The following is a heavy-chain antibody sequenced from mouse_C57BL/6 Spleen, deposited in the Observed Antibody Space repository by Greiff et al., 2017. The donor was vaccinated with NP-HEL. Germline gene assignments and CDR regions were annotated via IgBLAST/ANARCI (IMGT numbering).Heavy chain of an antibody. J-gene: IGHJ1*03. CDR2: IYPGDGDT. CDR1: GYAFSSSW. V-gene: IGHV1-82*01. CDR3: ARVGLTGLSFDV. D-gene: IGHD4-1*01. Sequence: QVQLKESGPELVKPGASVKISCKASGYAFSSSWMNWVKQRPGKGLEWIGRIYPGDGDTNYNGKFKGKATLTADKSSSTAYMQLSSLTSEDSAVYFCARVGLTGLSFDVWGTGTTVTVSS.